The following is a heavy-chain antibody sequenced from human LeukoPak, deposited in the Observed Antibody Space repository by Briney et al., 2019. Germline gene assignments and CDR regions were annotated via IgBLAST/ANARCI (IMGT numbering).Heavy chain of an antibody. CDR1: GFTFTGYY. J-gene: IGHJ4*02. CDR2: VNPNNGGT. V-gene: IGHV1-2*02. CDR3: ARDSYGGNWSLGY. Sequence: ASVKVSCKASGFTFTGYYIHWVRQAPGQGLEWMGWVNPNNGGTNYAQMFQGRVTMTRDTSISTAYMELSRLTSDDTAVYYCARDSYGGNWSLGYWGQGTLVTVSS. D-gene: IGHD4-23*01.